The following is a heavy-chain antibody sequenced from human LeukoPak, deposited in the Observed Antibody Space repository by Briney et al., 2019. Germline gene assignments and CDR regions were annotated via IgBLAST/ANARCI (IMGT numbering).Heavy chain of an antibody. D-gene: IGHD2-2*01. CDR2: IYNSGNT. V-gene: IGHV4-59*08. Sequence: SETLSLTCTVSGGSISSYYWSWIRQPPGKGLEWIGYIYNSGNTNYNPSLKSRVTISVDKAKNQFSLMLSSVTAADTAVYYCARHGDCSSTSCYHIAYSGQGTLVTVSS. CDR3: ARHGDCSSTSCYHIAY. J-gene: IGHJ4*02. CDR1: GGSISSYY.